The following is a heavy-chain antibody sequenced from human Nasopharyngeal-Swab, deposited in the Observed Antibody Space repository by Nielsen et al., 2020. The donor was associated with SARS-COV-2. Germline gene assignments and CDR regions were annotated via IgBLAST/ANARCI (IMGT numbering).Heavy chain of an antibody. Sequence: GGSLRLSCAAFGFTFSSYAMSWVRQAPGKGLEWVSAISGSGGSTYYADSVKGRFTISRDNSKNTLYLQMNSLRAEDTAVYYCAKVSWEWELLRWYFDYWGQGTLVTVSS. CDR1: GFTFSSYA. V-gene: IGHV3-23*01. J-gene: IGHJ4*02. CDR2: ISGSGGST. CDR3: AKVSWEWELLRWYFDY. D-gene: IGHD1-26*01.